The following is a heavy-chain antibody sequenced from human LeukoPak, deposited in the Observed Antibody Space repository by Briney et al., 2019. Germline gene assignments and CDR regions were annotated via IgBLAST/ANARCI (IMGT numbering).Heavy chain of an antibody. D-gene: IGHD4-17*01. CDR2: ITGSGRGT. V-gene: IGHV3-23*01. J-gene: IGHJ4*02. Sequence: GGSLRLSCTASGLTFSNYATTWVRQAPGKGLEWVSSITGSGRGTYYADSVKGRFSVSRDNSQNTVFLHMNSLRAEDTAVYYCAKAHGASDYWGQGTLVTVSS. CDR1: GLTFSNYA. CDR3: AKAHGASDY.